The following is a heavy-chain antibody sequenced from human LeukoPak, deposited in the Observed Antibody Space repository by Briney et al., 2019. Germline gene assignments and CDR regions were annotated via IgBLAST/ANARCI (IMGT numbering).Heavy chain of an antibody. CDR1: GGSFSDYY. CDR2: INHSGST. D-gene: IGHD6-19*01. V-gene: IGHV4-34*01. J-gene: IGHJ4*02. Sequence: SETLSHTCAVYGGSFSDYYWSWIRQSPGKGLEWIGEINHSGSTNYNPSLKSRVTISVDTSKNQFSLKLSSVTAADTAVYYCARGYSSGWYYWGQGTLVTVSS. CDR3: ARGYSSGWYY.